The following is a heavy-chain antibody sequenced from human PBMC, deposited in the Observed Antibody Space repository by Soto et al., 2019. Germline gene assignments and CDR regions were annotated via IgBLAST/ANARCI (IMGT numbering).Heavy chain of an antibody. J-gene: IGHJ4*02. CDR1: GGSISSGDYY. V-gene: IGHV4-30-4*01. CDR2: IYYSGST. Sequence: QVQLQESGPGLVKPSQTLSLTCTVSGGSISSGDYYWSWIRQPPGKGLEWIRYIYYSGSTYYNPSLKSRVTISVDTSKNQFSLKLSSVTAADTAVYYCATAPQGYCSGGSCYDYWGQGTLVTVSS. D-gene: IGHD2-15*01. CDR3: ATAPQGYCSGGSCYDY.